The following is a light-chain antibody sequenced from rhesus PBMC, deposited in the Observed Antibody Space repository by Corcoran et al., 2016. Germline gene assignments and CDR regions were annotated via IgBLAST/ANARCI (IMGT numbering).Light chain of an antibody. V-gene: IGKV2-58*03. Sequence: DVVMTQSPLSLPVTPGQPASISCRSSQSLLHTNGNIYLSWFLQKPGQPPRRLIYKVSNRDSGVPDKFSGEGAGTDFTLKIGRVEAEDVGIYYCMQGTRWPYSFGQGTKVEIK. CDR1: QSLLHTNGNIY. J-gene: IGKJ2*01. CDR3: MQGTRWPYS. CDR2: KVS.